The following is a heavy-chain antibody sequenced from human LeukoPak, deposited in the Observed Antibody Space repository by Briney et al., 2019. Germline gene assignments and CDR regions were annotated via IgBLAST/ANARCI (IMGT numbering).Heavy chain of an antibody. CDR3: GRGGDIVGATRSGFDF. V-gene: IGHV3-53*01. Sequence: PGGSLRLSCAASGFTVSSNYMSWVRQAPGKGLEWVSVLSSGGTTYYADSVKGRFTISRDTSKNTLYLQMNSLRAEDTAIYYCGRGGDIVGATRSGFDFWGQGTMVTVSS. D-gene: IGHD1-26*01. J-gene: IGHJ3*01. CDR1: GFTVSSNY. CDR2: LSSGGTT.